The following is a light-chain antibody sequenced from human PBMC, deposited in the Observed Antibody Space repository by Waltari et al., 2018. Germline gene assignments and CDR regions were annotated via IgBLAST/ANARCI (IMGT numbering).Light chain of an antibody. CDR2: EVH. CDR3: SSYTRSGPL. Sequence: QSALTQPASVSGSPGQSITISCTGTSSDVGGYNYVSWYQQHPGKAPKLIFYEVHNRPSGVSNRLSGSSSGNPASLTICGLQADDEADYYCSSYTRSGPLFGGGTKRTVL. CDR1: SSDVGGYNY. J-gene: IGLJ3*02. V-gene: IGLV2-14*01.